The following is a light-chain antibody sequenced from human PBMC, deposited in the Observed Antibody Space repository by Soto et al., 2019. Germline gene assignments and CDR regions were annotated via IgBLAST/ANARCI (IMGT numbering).Light chain of an antibody. CDR2: YDD. CDR3: AAWDDSLNALV. CDR1: SSNIGNNA. V-gene: IGLV1-36*01. Sequence: QSVLTQPPSVSEAPRQRVTVSCSGGSSNIGNNAVTWYQQLPGKAPKLLIFYDDLKPSGVSDRFSGSKSGTSASLAISGLQSDDEADYYCAAWDDSLNALVVGGGTKLTVL. J-gene: IGLJ3*02.